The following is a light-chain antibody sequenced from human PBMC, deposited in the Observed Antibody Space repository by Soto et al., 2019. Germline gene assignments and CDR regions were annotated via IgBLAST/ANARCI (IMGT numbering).Light chain of an antibody. CDR2: DVS. CDR3: SSYTSSSTPLYV. J-gene: IGLJ1*01. Sequence: QSALTQPASVSGSPGQSITISCTGTSSDVGGYNYVSWYQQHPGKAPKLMIYDVSNRPSGVSNRFSGSKSGNTASLTNSGLQAEDEDDYYCSSYTSSSTPLYVFGTGTKLTVL. CDR1: SSDVGGYNY. V-gene: IGLV2-14*01.